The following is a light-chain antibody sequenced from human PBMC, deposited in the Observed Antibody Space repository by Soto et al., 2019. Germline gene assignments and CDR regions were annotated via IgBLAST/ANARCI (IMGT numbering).Light chain of an antibody. CDR1: QSVSNNY. CDR2: DAS. CDR3: QQRSNWPIT. V-gene: IGKV3-11*01. Sequence: EIVLTQSPGNLSLSPGERATLSCRASQSVSNNYLAWYQQKPGQAPRLLIYDASNRATGIPARFSGSGSGTDFTLTISSLEPEDFAVYYCQQRSNWPITFGPGTKVDIK. J-gene: IGKJ3*01.